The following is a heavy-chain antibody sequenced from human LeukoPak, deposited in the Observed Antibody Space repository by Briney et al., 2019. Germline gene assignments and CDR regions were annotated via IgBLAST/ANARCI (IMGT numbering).Heavy chain of an antibody. CDR2: ITSDGGST. CDR3: ARGTFSAGPHWDYYYYMDV. CDR1: GFNFNDYA. V-gene: IGHV3-43D*03. D-gene: IGHD2-15*01. J-gene: IGHJ6*03. Sequence: GGSLRLSCAVAGFNFNDYAMHWVRQAPGKGLEWLSFITSDGGSTHYADSVKGRFTMSRDNSKNSLSLQMLSLRVEDSALYYCARGTFSAGPHWDYYYYMDVWGKGTTVTVSS.